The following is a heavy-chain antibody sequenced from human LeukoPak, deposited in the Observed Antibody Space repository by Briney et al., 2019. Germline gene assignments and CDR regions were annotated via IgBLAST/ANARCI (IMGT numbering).Heavy chain of an antibody. V-gene: IGHV3-74*01. Sequence: GGSLRLSCAASGFTFSTYWMHWVRQAPGKGLVRVSRINSDGRSTDYSDSVKGRFTISRDNAKNTLYLQMNSLGAEDTAVYYCARGSCSGGTCPRGFDPWGQGTLVTVSS. D-gene: IGHD2-15*01. CDR1: GFTFSTYW. CDR3: ARGSCSGGTCPRGFDP. J-gene: IGHJ5*02. CDR2: INSDGRST.